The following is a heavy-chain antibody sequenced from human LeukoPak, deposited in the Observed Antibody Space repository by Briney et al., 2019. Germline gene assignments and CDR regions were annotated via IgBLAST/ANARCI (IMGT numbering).Heavy chain of an antibody. CDR3: GRRPREIAVADY. J-gene: IGHJ4*02. D-gene: IGHD6-19*01. CDR1: EFTFSNFW. V-gene: IGHV3-7*01. CDR2: IKQDGSEK. Sequence: GGSLRLSCAASEFTFSNFWMSWVRQAPGKGLEWVANIKQDGSEKYYVDSVKGRFTISRDNAKNSLYLQMNSLRAEDTAVYYCGRRPREIAVADYWGQGTLVTVSS.